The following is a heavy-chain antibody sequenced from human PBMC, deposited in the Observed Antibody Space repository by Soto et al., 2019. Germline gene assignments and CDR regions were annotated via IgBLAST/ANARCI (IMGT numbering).Heavy chain of an antibody. V-gene: IGHV3-30*18. CDR1: GFTFSSYG. CDR3: AKAPNTMVSPDI. CDR2: ISYDGSNK. Sequence: QVQLVESGGGVVQPGRSLRLSCAASGFTFSSYGMHWVRQAPGKGLEWVAVISYDGSNKYYADSVKGRFTISRDNSKNTLYLQVNSLRAEDTAVYYCAKAPNTMVSPDIWGQGTMVTVSS. D-gene: IGHD3-10*01. J-gene: IGHJ3*02.